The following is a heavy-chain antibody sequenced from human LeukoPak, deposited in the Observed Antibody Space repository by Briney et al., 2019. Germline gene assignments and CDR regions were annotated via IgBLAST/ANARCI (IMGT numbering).Heavy chain of an antibody. CDR3: TRDLMDYDVSTGLHHYYMDV. D-gene: IGHD3-9*01. CDR2: ISSSSNYI. Sequence: PGGSLRLSCAASGVIFNTYSMNWVRQAPGKGLEWVSSISSSSNYIYYADSVRGRFSISRDNAKNTLYLQMNTLRVEDTAVYYCTRDLMDYDVSTGLHHYYMDVWGQGTTVTVSS. CDR1: GVIFNTYS. J-gene: IGHJ6*02. V-gene: IGHV3-21*01.